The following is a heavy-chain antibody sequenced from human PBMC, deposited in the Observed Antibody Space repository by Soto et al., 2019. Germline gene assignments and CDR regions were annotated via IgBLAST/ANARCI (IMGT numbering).Heavy chain of an antibody. CDR1: GYTFTNYH. CDR3: ARVIKGHCPTTSCLNWFDP. CDR2: ISGYNGNT. D-gene: IGHD2-2*01. J-gene: IGHJ5*02. V-gene: IGHV1-18*03. Sequence: LVQSGPEVKKPGASVKVSCKSSGYTFTNYHINWVRQAPGEGLEWMGWISGYNGNTNYAQNLQGRVTMTTDTPTSTAYMELRSLTSDDMAVYYCARVIKGHCPTTSCLNWFDPWGQGTLVTVSS.